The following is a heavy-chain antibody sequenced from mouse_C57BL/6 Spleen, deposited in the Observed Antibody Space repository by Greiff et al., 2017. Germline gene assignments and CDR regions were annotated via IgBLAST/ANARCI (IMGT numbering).Heavy chain of an antibody. CDR2: IYPGDGDT. CDR1: GYAFSSSW. Sequence: QVQLQQSGPELVKPGASVKISCKASGYAFSSSWMNWVKQRPGKGLEWIGRIYPGDGDTNYNGKFKGKATLTADKSSSTAYMQLSSLTSEDSAVYFCARSMITRDFDVWGTGTTVTVSS. D-gene: IGHD2-3*01. V-gene: IGHV1-82*01. CDR3: ARSMITRDFDV. J-gene: IGHJ1*03.